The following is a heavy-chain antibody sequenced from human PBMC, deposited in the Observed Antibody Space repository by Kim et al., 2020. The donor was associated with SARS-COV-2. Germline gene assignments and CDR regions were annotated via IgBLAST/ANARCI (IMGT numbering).Heavy chain of an antibody. V-gene: IGHV3-48*02. D-gene: IGHD5-12*01. CDR1: GFTFSSSS. Sequence: GGSLRLSCAASGFTFSSSSMNWVRQAPGKGLEWISFITSSGETTYYADSVKGRFTVSRDNAKNLLYLQMNSLRDNDTALYYCARRGPTAMISAKHLDYWGRGTLVTVSS. CDR2: ITSSGETT. CDR3: ARRGPTAMISAKHLDY. J-gene: IGHJ4*02.